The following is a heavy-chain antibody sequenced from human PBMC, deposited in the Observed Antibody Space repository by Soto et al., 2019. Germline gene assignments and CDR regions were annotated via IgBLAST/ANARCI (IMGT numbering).Heavy chain of an antibody. CDR1: GFAFSDYA. D-gene: IGHD3-10*01. CDR3: ASGSGNYPKYNWFDP. V-gene: IGHV3-23*01. Sequence: QLLEAGGGSVQPGGSLGLSCAASGFAFSDYAMTWVRQAPGKGLEWVSTISTSDGDTYYADSVKGSFTISRDNSRNTLDLQMNSLRAEDTAVYYCASGSGNYPKYNWFDPWGQGTLVTVSS. CDR2: ISTSDGDT. J-gene: IGHJ5*02.